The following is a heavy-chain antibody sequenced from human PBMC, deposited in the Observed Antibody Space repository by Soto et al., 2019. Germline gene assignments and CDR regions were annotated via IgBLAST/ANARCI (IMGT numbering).Heavy chain of an antibody. CDR3: AKDIDSLRAFDI. J-gene: IGHJ3*02. Sequence: QSAGSLRLSCAASGFTFDDYAMHWARQAPGKGLEWVSGISWNSGSIDYSDSVRGRFTISRDNAKNSLYLQMNSLRNEDTAFYYCAKDIDSLRAFDIWGQGTMVTVSS. V-gene: IGHV3-9*01. CDR2: ISWNSGSI. D-gene: IGHD3-9*01. CDR1: GFTFDDYA.